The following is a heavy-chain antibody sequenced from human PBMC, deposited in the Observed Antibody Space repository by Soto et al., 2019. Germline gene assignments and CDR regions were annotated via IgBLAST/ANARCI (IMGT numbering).Heavy chain of an antibody. V-gene: IGHV3-48*01. CDR2: ISTSSRTI. J-gene: IGHJ3*02. D-gene: IGHD2-15*01. CDR1: GFTFSSYS. Sequence: EMRLVESGGGLVQPGRSLRLSCAASGFTFSSYSMNWVRQAPGKGLEWVSHISTSSRTIYYADSVKGRFTISRDNAKNSLYLQMNSLRADDTAVYYCARLYCSGGSCYSGDAFDIWGQGTMVTVSS. CDR3: ARLYCSGGSCYSGDAFDI.